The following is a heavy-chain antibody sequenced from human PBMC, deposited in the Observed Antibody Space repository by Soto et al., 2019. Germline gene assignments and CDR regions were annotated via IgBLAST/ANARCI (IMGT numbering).Heavy chain of an antibody. CDR2: TYHNGNT. V-gene: IGHV4-4*02. CDR3: ARYPVWDYYYGLDV. J-gene: IGHJ6*02. D-gene: IGHD3-16*01. Sequence: SETLSLTCAVSGDSISTSNWWTWVRQSPGKGLEWIGETYHNGNTNYNPSMKSRVTISVDKSKNQFSLHLASVTAAATAVYYCARYPVWDYYYGLDVWGQGTTVTVSS. CDR1: GDSISTSNW.